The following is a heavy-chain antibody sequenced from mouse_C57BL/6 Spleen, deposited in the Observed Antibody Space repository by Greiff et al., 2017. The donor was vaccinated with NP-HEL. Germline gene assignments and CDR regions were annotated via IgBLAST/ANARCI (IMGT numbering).Heavy chain of an antibody. V-gene: IGHV14-2*01. CDR1: GFNIKDYY. Sequence: VQLKESGAELVKPGASVKLSCTASGFNIKDYYMHWVKQRTEQGLEWIGRIDPEDGETKYDPKFQGKATITADTSSNTAYLPLSSLTSEDTAVYYCARSGYGNSWFAYWGQGTLVTVSA. D-gene: IGHD2-1*01. CDR3: ARSGYGNSWFAY. CDR2: IDPEDGET. J-gene: IGHJ3*01.